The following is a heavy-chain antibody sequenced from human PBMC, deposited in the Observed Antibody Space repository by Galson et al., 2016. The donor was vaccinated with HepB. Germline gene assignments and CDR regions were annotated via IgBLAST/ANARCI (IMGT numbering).Heavy chain of an antibody. CDR3: AREQRPVVVSQGGFDY. J-gene: IGHJ4*02. CDR1: GFTFSSYA. V-gene: IGHV3-30*04. CDR2: ISYDGSHK. D-gene: IGHD3-22*01. Sequence: LRLSCAASGFTFSSYAMHWVRQAPGKGLEWVAVISYDGSHKYYADSVKGRFTISRDNSKNTLSLQMNSLRAEDTAVYYCAREQRPVVVSQGGFDYWGQGTL.